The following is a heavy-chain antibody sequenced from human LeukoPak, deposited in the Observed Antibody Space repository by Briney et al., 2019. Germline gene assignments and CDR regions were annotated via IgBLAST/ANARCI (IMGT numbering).Heavy chain of an antibody. V-gene: IGHV3-21*01. CDR1: GFTFSSYS. D-gene: IGHD2-21*01. J-gene: IGHJ5*02. CDR3: AREVSAQAIHGFDP. CDR2: ISSSSSYI. Sequence: SGGSLRLSCAASGFTFSSYSMNWVRQAPGKGLEWVSSISSSSSYIYYADSVKGRFTISRDNAKNSLYLQMNSLRAEDTAVYYCAREVSAQAIHGFDPWGQGTLVTVSS.